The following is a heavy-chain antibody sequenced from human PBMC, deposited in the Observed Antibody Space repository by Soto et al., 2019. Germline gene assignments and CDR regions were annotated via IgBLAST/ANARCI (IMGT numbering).Heavy chain of an antibody. CDR3: ARDQHVDTAMVRPIYYYYGMDV. D-gene: IGHD5-18*01. Sequence: SVKVSCKASGGTFSSYAISWVRQAPGQGLEWMGGIIPIFGTANYAQKFQGRVTITADESTSTAYMELSSLRSEDTAVYYCARDQHVDTAMVRPIYYYYGMDVWGQGTTVTVSS. CDR1: GGTFSSYA. J-gene: IGHJ6*02. CDR2: IIPIFGTA. V-gene: IGHV1-69*13.